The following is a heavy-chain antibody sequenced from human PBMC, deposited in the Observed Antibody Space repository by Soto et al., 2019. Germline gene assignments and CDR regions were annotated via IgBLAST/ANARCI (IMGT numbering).Heavy chain of an antibody. CDR2: ISYAGSNT. CDR3: AKEGGLSGSYYIPSSYYFDS. V-gene: IGHV3-30*18. Sequence: QVQLLESGGGVVQPGRSLRLSCAASGFTFSSYGMHWVRQVPGKGLEWVAIISYAGSNTYYADSVKGRFTISRDNSKNTLYLQMNILRAEDTSVYYCAKEGGLSGSYYIPSSYYFDSLGQGTLVTVSS. CDR1: GFTFSSYG. D-gene: IGHD1-26*01. J-gene: IGHJ4*02.